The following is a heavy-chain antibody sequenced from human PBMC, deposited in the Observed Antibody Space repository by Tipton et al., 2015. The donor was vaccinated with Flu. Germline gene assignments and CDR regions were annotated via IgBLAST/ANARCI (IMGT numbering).Heavy chain of an antibody. D-gene: IGHD3-10*02. CDR3: ARLTGDSVRGVIDY. V-gene: IGHV4-38-2*01. Sequence: LRLSCAVSGYSISSGYYWGWVRQPPGKGLEWIGTIYHSGSTYYNPSLKSRLTMSVDTSKNQFSLKLGSVTAADTAVYYCARLTGDSVRGVIDYWGQGTLVTVSS. J-gene: IGHJ4*02. CDR1: GYSISSGYY. CDR2: IYHSGST.